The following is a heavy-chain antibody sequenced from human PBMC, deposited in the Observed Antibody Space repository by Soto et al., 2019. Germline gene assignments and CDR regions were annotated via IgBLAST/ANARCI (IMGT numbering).Heavy chain of an antibody. J-gene: IGHJ4*02. D-gene: IGHD2-8*01. CDR3: ARAMAHYFVY. Sequence: QVQLQESGPGLVKPSQTLSVTCTVSGCSVSRDDYSWSRIRKHPGKGLEWIGYIRDSGSTYYNPSLEGRVTISVDTSKTPCSLRLRSVTAADTAVYYCARAMAHYFVYWGQGTLVTASS. V-gene: IGHV4-31*03. CDR1: GCSVSRDDYS. CDR2: IRDSGST.